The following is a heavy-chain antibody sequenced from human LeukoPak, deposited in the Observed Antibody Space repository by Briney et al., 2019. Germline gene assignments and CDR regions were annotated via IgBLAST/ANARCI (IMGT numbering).Heavy chain of an antibody. D-gene: IGHD3-10*01. CDR2: ISTYNGNT. CDR1: GYTFTSHG. CDR3: ARDQGITMVRGYFDL. V-gene: IGHV1-18*01. J-gene: IGHJ2*01. Sequence: ASVKVSCKASGYTFTSHGISWVRQAPGQGLEWMGWISTYNGNTNYAQKLQGRVSMTTDTSTSTAYMDLRSLRSDDTAVYYCARDQGITMVRGYFDLWGRGTLVTVSS.